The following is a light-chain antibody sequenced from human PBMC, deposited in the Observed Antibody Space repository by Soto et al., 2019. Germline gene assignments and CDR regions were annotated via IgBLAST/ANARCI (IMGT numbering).Light chain of an antibody. J-gene: IGKJ4*01. CDR2: GAS. V-gene: IGKV1-6*01. Sequence: AIKGTQVPSSLSASVGDRVTISCRASQGIRRDIAWYQQRPGTVPKLLIFGASNLQSAVPSRFSGSGSGTDFTLTISGLQPDDFATYYCLQDYSFPLTFGGGTKVDI. CDR1: QGIRRD. CDR3: LQDYSFPLT.